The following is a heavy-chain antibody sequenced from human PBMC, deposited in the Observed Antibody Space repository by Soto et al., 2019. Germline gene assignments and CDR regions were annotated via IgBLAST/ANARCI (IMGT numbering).Heavy chain of an antibody. J-gene: IGHJ5*02. CDR2: IYHTGIT. V-gene: IGHV4-4*02. CDR3: ARSPGYFTNSSLDP. CDR1: GDSISSVNW. Sequence: SETLSLTCAVSGDSISSVNWWSWVRQSPGQGLEWIGDIYHTGITNYNPSLQSRVTISVDKSKNEFSLNLTSVTAADTAVYYCARSPGYFTNSSLDPWGQGTLVTVSS. D-gene: IGHD2-8*01.